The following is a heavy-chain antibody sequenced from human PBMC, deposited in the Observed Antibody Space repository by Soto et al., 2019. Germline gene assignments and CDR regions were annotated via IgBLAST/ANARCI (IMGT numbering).Heavy chain of an antibody. CDR1: GGSISSYY. CDR2: IYYSGST. CDR3: ARGRRYYYDSSGPGGAFDI. Sequence: SLTCTVSGGSISSYYWSWIRQPPGKGLEWIGYIYYSGSTNYNPSLKSRVTISVDTSKNQFSLKLSSVTAADTAVYYCARGRRYYYDSSGPGGAFDIWGQGTMVTVSS. V-gene: IGHV4-59*01. D-gene: IGHD3-22*01. J-gene: IGHJ3*02.